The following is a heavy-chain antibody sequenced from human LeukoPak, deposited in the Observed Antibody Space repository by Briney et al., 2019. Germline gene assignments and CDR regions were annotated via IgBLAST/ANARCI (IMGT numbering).Heavy chain of an antibody. Sequence: GRSLRLSCAASGFTFSSYAMHWVRQAPGKGLEWVAVISYDGSNKYYADSVKGRFTISRDNSKNTLYLQMNSLRAEDTAVYYCARDRGSWGSGSYYYYYYGMDVWGQGTTVTVSS. V-gene: IGHV3-30*04. CDR3: ARDRGSWGSGSYYYYYYGMDV. J-gene: IGHJ6*02. D-gene: IGHD3-10*01. CDR2: ISYDGSNK. CDR1: GFTFSSYA.